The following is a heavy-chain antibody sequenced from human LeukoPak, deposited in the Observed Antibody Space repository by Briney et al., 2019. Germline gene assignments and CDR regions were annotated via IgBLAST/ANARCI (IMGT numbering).Heavy chain of an antibody. CDR2: IIPIFGTA. V-gene: IGHV1-69*06. D-gene: IGHD5-24*01. Sequence: ASVKVSCKASGGTFSSYGISWVRQAPGQGLEWMGGIIPIFGTANYAQKFQGRVTITADKSTSTAYMELSSLRSEDTAVYYCAKTPVGMVTLDYWGQGTLVTVSS. CDR3: AKTPVGMVTLDY. J-gene: IGHJ4*02. CDR1: GGTFSSYG.